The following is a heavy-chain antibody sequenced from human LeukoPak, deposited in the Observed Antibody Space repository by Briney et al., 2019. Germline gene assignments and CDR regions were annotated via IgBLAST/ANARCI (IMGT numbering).Heavy chain of an antibody. V-gene: IGHV3-33*01. CDR2: IWYDGSNK. D-gene: IGHD6-13*01. Sequence: GGSLRLSCAASGFTFSSYGMHWVRQAPGKGLEWVAVIWYDGSNKYYADSVKGGLTISRDNSKNTLYLQMNSLRAEDTAVYYCARDRHSSSWYLGYWGQGTLVTVSS. CDR3: ARDRHSSSWYLGY. CDR1: GFTFSSYG. J-gene: IGHJ4*02.